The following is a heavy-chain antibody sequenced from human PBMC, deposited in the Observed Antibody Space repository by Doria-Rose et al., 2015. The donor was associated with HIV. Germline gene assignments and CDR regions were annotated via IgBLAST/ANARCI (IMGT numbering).Heavy chain of an antibody. CDR2: ITHRGSP. Sequence: QVQLQQWDAGLLQPSETLSLTCAVYTGSFSGHYWSWIRQAPGKGLEWIGEITHRGSPNYTPSLKSRVTMSVNTSKNRFSLRLTSVTAADTAVYYCARVPGNYSSSPFDFWGQGSLVVVSS. D-gene: IGHD6-6*01. J-gene: IGHJ4*02. CDR1: TGSFSGHY. V-gene: IGHV4-34*01. CDR3: ARVPGNYSSSPFDF.